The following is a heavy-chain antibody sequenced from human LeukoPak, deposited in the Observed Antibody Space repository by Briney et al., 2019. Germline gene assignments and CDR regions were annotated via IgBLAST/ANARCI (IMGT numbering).Heavy chain of an antibody. CDR2: IDWDDDK. CDR3: VRYSRGWDYMDV. J-gene: IGHJ6*03. Sequence: SGPTLVNPTQTLTLTCNFSGFSLSTHRMRVSWIRQTPGKALEWLARIDWDDDKFYSTSLRTRLTISKDTSKNQVVLTMTNMDPADTGTYYCVRYSRGWDYMDVWGTGTTVTVSS. V-gene: IGHV2-70*04. CDR1: GFSLSTHRMR. D-gene: IGHD6-19*01.